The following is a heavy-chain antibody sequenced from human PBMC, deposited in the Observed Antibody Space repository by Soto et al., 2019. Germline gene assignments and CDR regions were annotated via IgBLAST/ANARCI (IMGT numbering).Heavy chain of an antibody. D-gene: IGHD3-10*01. J-gene: IGHJ4*01. V-gene: IGHV5-51*01. CDR2: IYPGDSEA. CDR1: AYTFTNYY. Sequence: PGESLKISCNGSAYTFTNYYIGWVRQMPGKGLEWMGIIYPGDSEATYSPSFQGQVTFSVDKSLNIAYLQWGSLKASDTGIYYCSITRHYHGAAFDSWGHGTLVTVSS. CDR3: SITRHYHGAAFDS.